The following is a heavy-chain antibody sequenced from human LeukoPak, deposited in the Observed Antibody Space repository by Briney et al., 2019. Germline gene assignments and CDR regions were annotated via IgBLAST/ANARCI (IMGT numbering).Heavy chain of an antibody. Sequence: GASVKVSCKASGYTFTGYYMHWVRQAPEQGLEWMGWINPNSGGTNYAQKFQGRVTMTRDTSISTAYMELSRLRSDDTAVYYCARGNHYYDSSGYYSYFDYWGQGTLVTVSS. D-gene: IGHD3-22*01. J-gene: IGHJ4*02. CDR1: GYTFTGYY. V-gene: IGHV1-2*02. CDR3: ARGNHYYDSSGYYSYFDY. CDR2: INPNSGGT.